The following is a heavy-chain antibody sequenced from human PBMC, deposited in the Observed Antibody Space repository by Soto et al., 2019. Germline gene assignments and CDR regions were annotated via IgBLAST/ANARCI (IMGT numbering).Heavy chain of an antibody. Sequence: QVQLVQSGAEVKKPGASVKVSCKASGYTFTSYGISWVRQAPGQGLEWMGWISAYNGNTNYAQKLQGRVTMTTDTSTSTAYMELRSLRSDDTAVYYCARTEITMVRGVIFIVAFDIWGQGTMVTVSS. D-gene: IGHD3-10*01. V-gene: IGHV1-18*01. CDR3: ARTEITMVRGVIFIVAFDI. CDR1: GYTFTSYG. CDR2: ISAYNGNT. J-gene: IGHJ3*02.